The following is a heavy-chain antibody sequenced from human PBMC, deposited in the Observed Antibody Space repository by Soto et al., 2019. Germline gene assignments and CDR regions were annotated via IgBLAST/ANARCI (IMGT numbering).Heavy chain of an antibody. CDR2: INHSGST. CDR1: GGSFSGYY. D-gene: IGHD3-22*01. J-gene: IGHJ6*02. V-gene: IGHV4-34*01. CDR3: ARGRGVWTFSGYYLYYYGMDV. Sequence: NPSETLSLTCAVYGGSFSGYYWSWIRQPPGKGLEWIGEINHSGSTNYNPSLKSRVTISVDTSKNQFSLKLSSVTAADTAVYYCARGRGVWTFSGYYLYYYGMDVWGQGTTVTVSS.